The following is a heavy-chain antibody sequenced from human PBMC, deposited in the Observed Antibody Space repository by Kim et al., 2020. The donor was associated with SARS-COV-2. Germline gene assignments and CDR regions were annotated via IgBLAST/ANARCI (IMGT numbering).Heavy chain of an antibody. Sequence: GGSLRLSCAASGFTFSSYDMHWVRQATGKGLEWVSAIGTAGDTYYPGSVKGRFTISRENAKNSLYLQMNSLRAGDTAVYYCARGGLGVPFDYWGQGTLVTVSS. V-gene: IGHV3-13*04. CDR3: ARGGLGVPFDY. CDR2: IGTAGDT. J-gene: IGHJ4*02. D-gene: IGHD1-26*01. CDR1: GFTFSSYD.